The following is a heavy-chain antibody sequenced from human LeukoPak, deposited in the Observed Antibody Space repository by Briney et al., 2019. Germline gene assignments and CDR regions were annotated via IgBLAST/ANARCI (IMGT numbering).Heavy chain of an antibody. D-gene: IGHD3-3*01. CDR3: ARARRGDYDFWSGYYIFDY. J-gene: IGHJ4*02. Sequence: GGSLRLSCAASGFTFSSYSMNWVRQAPGKGLEWVSSISSSSYIYYADSVKGRFTISRDNAKNSLYLQMNSLRAEDTAVYYCARARRGDYDFWSGYYIFDYWGQGTLVTVSS. CDR2: ISSSSYI. V-gene: IGHV3-21*01. CDR1: GFTFSSYS.